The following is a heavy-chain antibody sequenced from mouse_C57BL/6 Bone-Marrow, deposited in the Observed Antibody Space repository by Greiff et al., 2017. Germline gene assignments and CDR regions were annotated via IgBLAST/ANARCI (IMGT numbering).Heavy chain of an antibody. CDR1: GYTFTGYW. CDR3: ARAGVSPAWFAY. V-gene: IGHV1-69*01. CDR2: IDPSDSYP. J-gene: IGHJ3*01. Sequence: QVQLQQPGAELVMPGASVKLSCKASGYTFTGYWMHWVKQRPGQGLEWIGEIDPSDSYPNYNQQFKGKSTLTVDKSSSTAYMQLSSLTSEDSAVYYCARAGVSPAWFAYWGQGTLVTVSA.